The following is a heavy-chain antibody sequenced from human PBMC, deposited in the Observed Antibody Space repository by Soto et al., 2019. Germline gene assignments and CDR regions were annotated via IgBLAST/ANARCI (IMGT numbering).Heavy chain of an antibody. V-gene: IGHV4-34*01. CDR2: INHSGVT. D-gene: IGHD3-22*01. CDR3: ARALTSYYYDSSGYYPMYYYGMDV. Sequence: SETLSLTCAVYGGSFSGYYWSWIRQPPGKGLEWIGEINHSGVTNYKPSLKRRVTISVDTSKNQFSLKLSSVTAADTAVYYCARALTSYYYDSSGYYPMYYYGMDVWGQGTTVT. CDR1: GGSFSGYY. J-gene: IGHJ6*01.